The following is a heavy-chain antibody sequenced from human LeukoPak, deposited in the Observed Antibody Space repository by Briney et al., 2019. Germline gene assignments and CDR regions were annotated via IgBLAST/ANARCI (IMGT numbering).Heavy chain of an antibody. Sequence: GASVKVSCKASGYTFTSYDINWVRQVTGQGLEWMGGIIPIFGTANYAQKFRGRVTITADKSTRTAYMELSSLTSEDTALYYCARGLTSYFDYWGQGTLVTVSS. J-gene: IGHJ4*02. CDR1: GYTFTSYD. V-gene: IGHV1-69*06. CDR3: ARGLTSYFDY. CDR2: IIPIFGTA.